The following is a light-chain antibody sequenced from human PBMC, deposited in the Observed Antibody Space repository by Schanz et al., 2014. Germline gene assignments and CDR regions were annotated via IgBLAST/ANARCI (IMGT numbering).Light chain of an antibody. CDR1: SSDVGAYNY. J-gene: IGLJ2*01. V-gene: IGLV2-11*01. CDR2: DVS. Sequence: QSALTQPRSVSGSPGQSVTISCTGTSSDVGAYNYVSWYQQHPGKAPRLMISDVSDRPSGVSNRFSGSKSGNTASLTISGLQAEDEADYYCSSYAGSNFVVFGGGTKLTVL. CDR3: SSYAGSNFVV.